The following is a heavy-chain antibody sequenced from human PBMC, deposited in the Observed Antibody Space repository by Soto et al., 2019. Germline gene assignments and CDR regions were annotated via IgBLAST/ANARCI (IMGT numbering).Heavy chain of an antibody. CDR1: GVSCRNHG. Sequence: VGSLILACGASGVSCRNHGMHWVRQAPGKGLEWVAVISYNGKNEHYADSLKGRFTISRDNSKNTVFLQMNSLTPEDTAVYYCEKDRNYIAIVEMATTGMDVWGQGTTVTVSS. J-gene: IGHJ6*02. CDR2: ISYNGKNE. D-gene: IGHD1-1*01. CDR3: EKDRNYIAIVEMATTGMDV. V-gene: IGHV3-30*18.